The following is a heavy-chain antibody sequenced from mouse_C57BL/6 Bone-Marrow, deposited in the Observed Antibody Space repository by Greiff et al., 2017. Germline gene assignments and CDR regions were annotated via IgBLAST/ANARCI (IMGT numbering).Heavy chain of an antibody. J-gene: IGHJ1*03. CDR1: GYAFSSYW. Sequence: VQLQQSGAELVKPGASVKISCKASGYAFSSYWMNWVKQRPGKGLEWIGQIYPGDGDTNYNGKFKGKATLTADKSSSTAYMQLSSLTSEDSAVYFCAREGTTVVAHWYFDVGGTGTTVTVSA. D-gene: IGHD1-1*01. V-gene: IGHV1-80*01. CDR3: AREGTTVVAHWYFDV. CDR2: IYPGDGDT.